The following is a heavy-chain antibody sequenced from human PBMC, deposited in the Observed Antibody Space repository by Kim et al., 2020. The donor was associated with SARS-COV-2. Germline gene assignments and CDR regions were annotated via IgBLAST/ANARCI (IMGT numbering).Heavy chain of an antibody. J-gene: IGHJ6*02. Sequence: ASVKVSCKASGYTFTSYGISWVRQAPGQGLEWMGWISAYNGNTNYAQKLQGRVTMTTDTSTSTAYMELRSLRSDDTAVYYCARAPDSYGYYYYGMDVWGQGTTDTVPS. CDR1: GYTFTSYG. V-gene: IGHV1-18*01. D-gene: IGHD5-18*01. CDR3: ARAPDSYGYYYYGMDV. CDR2: ISAYNGNT.